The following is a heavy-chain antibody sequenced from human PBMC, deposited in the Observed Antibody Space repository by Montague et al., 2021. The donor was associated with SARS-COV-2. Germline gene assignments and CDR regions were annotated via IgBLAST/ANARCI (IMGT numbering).Heavy chain of an antibody. CDR2: IYYTGST. D-gene: IGHD3-22*01. J-gene: IGHJ6*02. Sequence: SETLSLTCTVSGGSISSCSYYWGWIRQPPGKGLEWIGSIYYTGSTYYNPSLKSRVTISVDTSKNQFSLSLSSVTAADTAVYYCARDTRIAMLVVVTRYGLDVWGQGTTVTVSS. V-gene: IGHV4-39*07. CDR3: ARDTRIAMLVVVTRYGLDV. CDR1: GGSISSCSYY.